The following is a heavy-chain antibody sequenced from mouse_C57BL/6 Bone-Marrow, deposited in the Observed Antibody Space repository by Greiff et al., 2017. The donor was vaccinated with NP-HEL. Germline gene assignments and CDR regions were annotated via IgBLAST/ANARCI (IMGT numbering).Heavy chain of an antibody. J-gene: IGHJ4*01. CDR2: IYPGDGDT. CDR1: GYAFSSSW. CDR3: ARYDYYAMDY. Sequence: QVQLQQSGPELVKPGASVKISCKASGYAFSSSWMNWVKQRPGKGLEWIGRIYPGDGDTNYNGKFKGKAKLTADKSSSTAYMQLSSLTSEDSAVYFCARYDYYAMDYWGQGTSVTVSS. V-gene: IGHV1-82*01.